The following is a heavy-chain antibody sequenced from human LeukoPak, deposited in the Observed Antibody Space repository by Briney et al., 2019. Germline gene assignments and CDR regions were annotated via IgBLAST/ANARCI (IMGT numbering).Heavy chain of an antibody. CDR2: INSDGSST. CDR1: GFTFSSYW. D-gene: IGHD5-18*01. Sequence: GGSLRPSCAASGFTFSSYWMHWVRQAPGKGLVWVSRINSDGSSTSDADFVKGRFTISRDNAKNTLYLQMNSLRAEDTAVYYCARRGYSYGTPYFDYWGQGTLVTVSS. V-gene: IGHV3-74*01. J-gene: IGHJ4*02. CDR3: ARRGYSYGTPYFDY.